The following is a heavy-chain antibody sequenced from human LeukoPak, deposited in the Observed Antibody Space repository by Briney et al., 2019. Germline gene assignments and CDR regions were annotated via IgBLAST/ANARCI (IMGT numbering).Heavy chain of an antibody. CDR3: ARVSGADLSDY. D-gene: IGHD1-26*01. CDR2: ISSSSSSI. V-gene: IGHV3-48*04. Sequence: GGSLRLSCAASGFTFSSYAMSWVRQAPGKGLEWVSYISSSSSSIHYADSVKGRFTISRDNAKNSLYLQMNSLRAEDTAVYYCARVSGADLSDYWGQGTLVTVSS. J-gene: IGHJ4*02. CDR1: GFTFSSYA.